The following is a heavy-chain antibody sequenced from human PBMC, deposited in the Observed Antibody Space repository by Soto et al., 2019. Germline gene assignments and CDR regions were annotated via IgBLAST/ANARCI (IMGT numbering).Heavy chain of an antibody. V-gene: IGHV4-4*02. CDR3: PRAAIGRSSWPVDY. D-gene: IGHD6-13*01. CDR1: GGSISSSNW. J-gene: IGHJ4*02. Sequence: QVQLQESGPGLVKPSGTLSLTCAVSGGSISSSNWWSWVRQPPGKGLEWIGEIYHSGSTNYNPSLKTRVTISADTSTNQFTLTPCSVIAAHTPAYYCPRAAIGRSSWPVDYWGQGTLVTVSS. CDR2: IYHSGST.